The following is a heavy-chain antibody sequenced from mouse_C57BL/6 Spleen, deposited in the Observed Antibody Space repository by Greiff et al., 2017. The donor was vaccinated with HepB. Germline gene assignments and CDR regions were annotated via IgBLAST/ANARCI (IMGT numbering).Heavy chain of an antibody. CDR2: IDPEDGDT. D-gene: IGHD1-1*01. Sequence: VQLQQSGAELVRPGASVKLSCTASGFNIKDYYMHWVKQRPEQGLEWIGRIDPEDGDTEYAPKFQGKATMTAGTSSNTAYLQLSSLTSEDTAVYYCTTYYYGSSYDWYFDVWGTGTTVTVSS. J-gene: IGHJ1*03. CDR1: GFNIKDYY. CDR3: TTYYYGSSYDWYFDV. V-gene: IGHV14-1*01.